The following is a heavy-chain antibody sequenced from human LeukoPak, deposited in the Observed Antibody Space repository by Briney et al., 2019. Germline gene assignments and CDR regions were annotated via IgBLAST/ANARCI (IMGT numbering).Heavy chain of an antibody. CDR1: GFTFSSYW. CDR2: INSDGSST. D-gene: IGHD3-10*01. CDR3: AKRASGSGTSLYYFDY. V-gene: IGHV3-74*01. J-gene: IGHJ4*02. Sequence: GGSLRLSCAASGFTFSSYWMHWVRQAPGKGLVWVSRINSDGSSTSYADSVKGRFTISRDNSKNTLYLQMNSLRAEDTAVYYCAKRASGSGTSLYYFDYWGQGTLVTVSS.